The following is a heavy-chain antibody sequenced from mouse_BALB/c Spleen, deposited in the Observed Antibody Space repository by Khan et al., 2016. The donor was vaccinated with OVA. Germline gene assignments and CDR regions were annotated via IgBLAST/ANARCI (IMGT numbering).Heavy chain of an antibody. V-gene: IGHV1-26*01. J-gene: IGHJ3*01. CDR2: VNPNTDNI. CDR1: GYSFTLYY. CDR3: ARRYDFFAS. D-gene: IGHD2-14*01. Sequence: VQLKQSGPDLVKPGASVKISCKASGYSFTLYYMSWVKQSHGKSLEWIGRVNPNTDNINYNQEFKGKAILTVDKSYNTAFLELRSLTSEESAVYFCARRYDFFASGGQGTLVTVSA.